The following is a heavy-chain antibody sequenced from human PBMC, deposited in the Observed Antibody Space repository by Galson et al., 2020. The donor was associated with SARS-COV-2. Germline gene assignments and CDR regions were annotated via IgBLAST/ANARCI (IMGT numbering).Heavy chain of an antibody. J-gene: IGHJ6*02. D-gene: IGHD5-18*01. Sequence: NSGGYLRLSCAASGLPFSTYSMNWVRLAPGKGLEWVSSISTSSSYTYYVDSVKGRISISRDNPRNSLYLQMNSLRAEDTAVYYCARDEGIRGYNYVLLYYGMDVWGQGTTVTVSS. CDR3: ARDEGIRGYNYVLLYYGMDV. V-gene: IGHV3-21*01. CDR2: ISTSSSYT. CDR1: GLPFSTYS.